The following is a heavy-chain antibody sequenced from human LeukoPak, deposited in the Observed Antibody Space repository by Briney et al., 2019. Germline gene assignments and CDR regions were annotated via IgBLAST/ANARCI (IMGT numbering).Heavy chain of an antibody. CDR2: INHSGST. D-gene: IGHD6-19*01. CDR3: ARGAVAGTYYYYYMDV. Sequence: KPSETLSLTCTVSGYSISSGYYWSWIRQPPGKGLEWIGEINHSGSTNYNPSLKSRVTISVDTSKNQFSLKLSSVTAADTAVYYCARGAVAGTYYYYYMDVWGKGTTVTISS. CDR1: GYSISSGYY. J-gene: IGHJ6*03. V-gene: IGHV4-38-2*02.